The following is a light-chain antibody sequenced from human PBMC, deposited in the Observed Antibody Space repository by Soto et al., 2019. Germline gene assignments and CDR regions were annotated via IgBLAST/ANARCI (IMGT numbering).Light chain of an antibody. J-gene: IGKJ4*01. Sequence: IVLTQSPGTLALSPGERATLSCRASQSGSSSYLAWYQQKPGQAPKLLIYGASSRATGIPDRFSGSGSGTDFTLTITRLEPEDFAVYYCQQYGGSLIFGGGTKVEFK. CDR1: QSGSSSY. V-gene: IGKV3-20*01. CDR2: GAS. CDR3: QQYGGSLI.